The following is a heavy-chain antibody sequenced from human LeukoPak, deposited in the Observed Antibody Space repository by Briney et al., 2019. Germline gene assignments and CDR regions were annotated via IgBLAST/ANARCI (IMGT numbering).Heavy chain of an antibody. Sequence: GGSLRLSCAASGFTFSSYDMHWVRQAPGKGLEGVAFIRYDGSNKYYADSVKGRFTISRDNSKNTLYLQMNSLRAEDTAVYYCAKDPEVRRVSGIAAAGPPFDYWGQGTLVTVSS. CDR2: IRYDGSNK. V-gene: IGHV3-30*02. D-gene: IGHD6-13*01. CDR1: GFTFSSYD. CDR3: AKDPEVRRVSGIAAAGPPFDY. J-gene: IGHJ4*02.